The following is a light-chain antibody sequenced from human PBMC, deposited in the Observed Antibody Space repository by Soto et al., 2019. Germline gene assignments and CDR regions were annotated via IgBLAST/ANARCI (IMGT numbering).Light chain of an antibody. CDR2: STS. J-gene: IGKJ1*01. CDR3: QQSYSSPQT. V-gene: IGKV1-39*01. CDR1: QSVRNY. Sequence: DIHMTQSPSSLFASVGDRVTFTCWASQSVRNYLNWYRQLTGKAPTFLMYSTSTLQSGVPSRFSGSGSGTDVTLTISGLQPEDFEPYFCQQSYSSPQTFGQGTKLDIK.